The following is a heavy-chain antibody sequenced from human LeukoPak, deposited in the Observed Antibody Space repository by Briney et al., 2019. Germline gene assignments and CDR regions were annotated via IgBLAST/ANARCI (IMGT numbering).Heavy chain of an antibody. J-gene: IGHJ6*04. CDR2: INPKSGGT. CDR1: GYTFTGYY. V-gene: IGHV1-2*02. CDR3: ARDPIV. Sequence: AASVKVSCKASGYTFTGYYIHWVRQAPGQGLEWMGCINPKSGGTEYAQKFQGRVTMTRGTSISTAYMELSRLTSDDTAVYYCARDPIVWGKGTTVTISS.